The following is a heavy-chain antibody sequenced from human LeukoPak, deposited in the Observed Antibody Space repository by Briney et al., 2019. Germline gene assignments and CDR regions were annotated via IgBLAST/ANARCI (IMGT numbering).Heavy chain of an antibody. CDR3: ARESCTSSSCYARYYYGMDV. CDR1: GGAISSANW. Sequence: SETLSLTCAVSGGAISSANWWSWARQPPGKGLEWIGEIFHSGNTNYNPSLKSRVTISVDKSKNQFSLKLTSVTAADMAVYYCARESCTSSSCYARYYYGMDVWGKGTTVTVSS. D-gene: IGHD2-2*01. CDR2: IFHSGNT. V-gene: IGHV4-4*02. J-gene: IGHJ6*04.